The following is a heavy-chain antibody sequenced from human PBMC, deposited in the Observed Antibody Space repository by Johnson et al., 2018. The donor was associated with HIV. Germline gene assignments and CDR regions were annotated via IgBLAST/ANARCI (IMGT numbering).Heavy chain of an antibody. Sequence: QVQLVESGGGVVQPGTSLRLSCAASGLTFSHYPMHWVRQAPGKGLEWVAVISYDGSNKYYADSVKGRFTISRDNSKNTLYLQMNSLRAEDTAVYYCAREGDGGAFDIWGQGTMVTVSS. J-gene: IGHJ3*02. CDR3: AREGDGGAFDI. CDR1: GLTFSHYP. CDR2: ISYDGSNK. D-gene: IGHD3-16*01. V-gene: IGHV3-30*04.